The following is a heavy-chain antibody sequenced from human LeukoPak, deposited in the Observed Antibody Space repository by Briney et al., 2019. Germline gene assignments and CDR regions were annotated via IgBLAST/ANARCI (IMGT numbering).Heavy chain of an antibody. J-gene: IGHJ5*02. CDR3: ARGRLYYYGSGSYYRNWFDP. V-gene: IGHV4-34*01. CDR1: GFTFSSYG. D-gene: IGHD3-10*01. Sequence: GSLRLSCAASGFTFSSYGMTWVRQPPGKGLEWIGEINHSGSTNYNPSLKSRVTISVDTSKNQFSLKLSSVTAADTAVYYCARGRLYYYGSGSYYRNWFDPWGQGTLVTVSS. CDR2: INHSGST.